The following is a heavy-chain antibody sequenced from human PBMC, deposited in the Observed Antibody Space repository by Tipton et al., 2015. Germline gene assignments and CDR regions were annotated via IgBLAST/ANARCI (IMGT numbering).Heavy chain of an antibody. Sequence: TLSLTCTVSGGSVTSGSYYWSWIRQPPGKGLEWIGSINYSGTTYYNPSLKGRVTISVATSKNHFSLNLSSLTAADAAIYYCARPRGPMIREAFDIWGQGTMVTVSS. CDR2: INYSGTT. CDR3: ARPRGPMIREAFDI. CDR1: GGSVTSGSYY. J-gene: IGHJ3*02. V-gene: IGHV4-39*01. D-gene: IGHD3-10*01.